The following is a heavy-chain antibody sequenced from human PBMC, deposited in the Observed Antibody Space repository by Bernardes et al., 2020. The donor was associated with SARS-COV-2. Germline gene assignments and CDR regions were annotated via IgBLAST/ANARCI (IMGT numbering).Heavy chain of an antibody. J-gene: IGHJ6*02. Sequence: GGSLRLSCAASGFTFSSYWMSWVRQAPGKGLEWVANIKQDGSEKYYVDSVKGRFTISRDNAKNSLDLQMNSLRAEDTAVYYFARDFIYYYDFWGGYPHSPYYYNYGMDCWGQGTTVTVSS. D-gene: IGHD3-3*01. CDR3: ARDFIYYYDFWGGYPHSPYYYNYGMDC. V-gene: IGHV3-7*01. CDR1: GFTFSSYW. CDR2: IKQDGSEK.